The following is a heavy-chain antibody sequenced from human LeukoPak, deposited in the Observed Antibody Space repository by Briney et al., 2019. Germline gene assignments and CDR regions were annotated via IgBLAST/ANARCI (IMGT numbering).Heavy chain of an antibody. D-gene: IGHD6-13*01. CDR3: ARGTRFGAASDTGY. CDR2: INPNSGGT. J-gene: IGHJ4*02. CDR1: GYTFTGYY. V-gene: IGHV1-2*02. Sequence: ASVKVSCKASGYTFTGYYMHWVRQAPGQGLEWMGWINPNSGGTNYAQKFQGRVTMTRDTSISTIYMELSRLKSDDTAVYYCARGTRFGAASDTGYWGQGTLVTVSS.